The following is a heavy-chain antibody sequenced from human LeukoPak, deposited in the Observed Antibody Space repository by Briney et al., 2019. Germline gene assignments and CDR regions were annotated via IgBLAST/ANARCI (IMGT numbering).Heavy chain of an antibody. Sequence: ASVKVSCKASGYTFTSYGISWVRQAPGQGLEWMGWISAYNGNTNYAQKLQGRVTMTTDTSTSTAYMELRSLRSDDTAAYYCARDKVRYCSSTSCYWLSLGFDYWGQGTLVTVSS. CDR2: ISAYNGNT. CDR1: GYTFTSYG. V-gene: IGHV1-18*01. D-gene: IGHD2-2*01. J-gene: IGHJ4*02. CDR3: ARDKVRYCSSTSCYWLSLGFDY.